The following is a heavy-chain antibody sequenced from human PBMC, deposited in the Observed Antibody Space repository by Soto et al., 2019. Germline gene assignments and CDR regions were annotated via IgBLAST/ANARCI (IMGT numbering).Heavy chain of an antibody. V-gene: IGHV1-69*06. CDR2: IIPIFGTA. CDR1: GGTFSSYA. J-gene: IGHJ1*01. CDR3: ARSQSMVTLAYFQH. Sequence: SVKVSCKASGGTFSSYAISWVRQAPGQGLEWMGGIIPIFGTANYAQKFQGRVTITADKSTSTAYMELSSLRSEDTAVYYCARSQSMVTLAYFQHWGQGTQVTVSS. D-gene: IGHD2-21*02.